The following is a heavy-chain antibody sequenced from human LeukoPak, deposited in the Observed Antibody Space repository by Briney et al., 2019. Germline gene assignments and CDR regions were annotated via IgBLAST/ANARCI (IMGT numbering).Heavy chain of an antibody. D-gene: IGHD5-12*01. CDR3: ARDQLSGYDYRPYYSDY. Sequence: GGSLRLSCAASGFTFSSYWMSWVRQAPGKGLEWVANIKQDGSEKYYVDSVKGRFTISRDNAKNSLYLQMNSLRAEDTAVYYCARDQLSGYDYRPYYSDYWGQGTLVTVSS. V-gene: IGHV3-7*01. CDR2: IKQDGSEK. J-gene: IGHJ4*02. CDR1: GFTFSSYW.